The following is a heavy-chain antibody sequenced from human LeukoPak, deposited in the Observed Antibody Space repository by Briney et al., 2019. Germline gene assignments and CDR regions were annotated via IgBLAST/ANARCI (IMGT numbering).Heavy chain of an antibody. Sequence: GASVKVSCKASGYTFSDYYIHWVRQAPGQGLEWMGWIDPHSGDTNYAQRFQGWVTMTRDTSISTAYMELSRLKSDDTAVYYCARERLLPSVLQYHNWFDPWGQGTLVTVSS. V-gene: IGHV1-2*04. J-gene: IGHJ5*02. CDR3: ARERLLPSVLQYHNWFDP. CDR1: GYTFSDYY. CDR2: IDPHSGDT. D-gene: IGHD4-11*01.